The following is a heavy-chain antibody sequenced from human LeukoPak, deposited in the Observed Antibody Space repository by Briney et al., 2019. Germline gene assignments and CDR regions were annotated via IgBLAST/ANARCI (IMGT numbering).Heavy chain of an antibody. J-gene: IGHJ4*02. V-gene: IGHV3-23*01. D-gene: IGHD5-18*01. CDR2: ISGNGGST. CDR1: GFTFSTYA. CDR3: AKVRAGGYSYGFDY. Sequence: PGGSLRLSCAASGFTFSTYAMMWVRQAPGKGLEWVSGISGNGGSTYYADSVRGRFTISRDNSKNTLYLQMNSLTAEDTAVYYCAKVRAGGYSYGFDYWGQGTLVTAPS.